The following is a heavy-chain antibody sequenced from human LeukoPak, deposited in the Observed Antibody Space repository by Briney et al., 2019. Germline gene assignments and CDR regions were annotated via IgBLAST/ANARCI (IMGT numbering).Heavy chain of an antibody. V-gene: IGHV4-31*03. CDR3: ARDRRYSFDSSGYQSPTGYYMDV. CDR2: IYYSGST. D-gene: IGHD3-22*01. Sequence: SQTLSLTCTVSGGSISSGGYYWSWIRQHPGKGLEWIGYIYYSGSTYYNPSLKSRVTISVDTSKNQFSLKLSSVTAADTAVYYCARDRRYSFDSSGYQSPTGYYMDVWGKGTTATVSS. CDR1: GGSISSGGYY. J-gene: IGHJ6*03.